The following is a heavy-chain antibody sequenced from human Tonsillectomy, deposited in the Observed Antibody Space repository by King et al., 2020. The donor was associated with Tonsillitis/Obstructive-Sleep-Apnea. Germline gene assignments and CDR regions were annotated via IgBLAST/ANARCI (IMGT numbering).Heavy chain of an antibody. CDR1: GGSFSTYY. D-gene: IGHD4-23*01. V-gene: IGHV4-34*01. CDR2: INHSGST. CDR3: AGADYGANLPDDEG. Sequence: VQLQQWGAGLLKPSETLSLTCAVYGGSFSTYYWSWIRQPPGKGLEWIGEINHSGSTNYNPSLKSRVTISVDTSKNQISLKLSSVTAADTAVYYCAGADYGANLPDDEGWGQGPLVTVSS. J-gene: IGHJ4*02.